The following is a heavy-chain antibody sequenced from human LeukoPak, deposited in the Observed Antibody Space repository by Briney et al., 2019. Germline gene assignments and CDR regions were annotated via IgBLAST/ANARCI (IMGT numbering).Heavy chain of an antibody. D-gene: IGHD3-10*01. CDR2: VSYDGTET. CDR1: GFIFSRYG. J-gene: IGHJ6*03. V-gene: IGHV3-30*03. Sequence: GRSLRLSCAASGFIFSRYGMHWVRQAPGKGLEWVAVVSYDGTETKYADSVKGRLNLSRDNSKNTVYLQMNSLTFEDTAVYYCARSARGVIFDVWGKGTTVIVS. CDR3: ARSARGVIFDV.